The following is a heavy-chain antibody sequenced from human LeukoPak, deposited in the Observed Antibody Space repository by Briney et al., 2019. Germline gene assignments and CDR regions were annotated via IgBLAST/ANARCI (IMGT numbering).Heavy chain of an antibody. CDR3: ARATYYYGSGSLGY. CDR2: IYYSGST. CDR1: GGSISSSSYY. V-gene: IGHV4-39*07. Sequence: SETLSLTCTVSGGSISSSSYYWGWIRQPPGKGREWIGSIYYSGSTYYNPSLKSRVTISVDTSKNQCSLKLSSVTAADTAVYYCARATYYYGSGSLGYWGQGTLVTVSS. J-gene: IGHJ4*02. D-gene: IGHD3-10*01.